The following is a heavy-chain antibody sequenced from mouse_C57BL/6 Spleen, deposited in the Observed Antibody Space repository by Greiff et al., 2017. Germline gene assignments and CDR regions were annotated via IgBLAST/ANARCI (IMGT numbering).Heavy chain of an antibody. Sequence: VQLQQSGAELVRPGASVKLSCKASGYTFTDYYINWVKQRPGQGLEWIARIYPGSGNTYYNEKFKGKATLTAEKSSSTAYMQLSSLTSDDSAVYFCARGDGYYFDYWGQGTTLTVSS. J-gene: IGHJ2*01. CDR3: ARGDGYYFDY. V-gene: IGHV1-76*01. CDR2: IYPGSGNT. CDR1: GYTFTDYY. D-gene: IGHD2-3*01.